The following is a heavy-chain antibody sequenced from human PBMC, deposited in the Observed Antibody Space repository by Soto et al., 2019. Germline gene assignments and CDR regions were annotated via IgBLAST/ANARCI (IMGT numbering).Heavy chain of an antibody. CDR3: ARHGHSSSWSPPLNWFDP. J-gene: IGHJ5*02. Sequence: GESLKISCKGSGYSFTSYWIGWVRQMPGKGLEWMGIIYPGDSDTRYSPSFQGQVTISADKSISTAYLQWSSLKTSDTAMYYCARHGHSSSWSPPLNWFDPWGQGTLVTVAS. D-gene: IGHD6-13*01. V-gene: IGHV5-51*01. CDR1: GYSFTSYW. CDR2: IYPGDSDT.